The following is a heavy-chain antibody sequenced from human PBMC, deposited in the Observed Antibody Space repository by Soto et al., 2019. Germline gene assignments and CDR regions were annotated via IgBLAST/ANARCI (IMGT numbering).Heavy chain of an antibody. CDR3: AKEPISGWHQIYYYGMDV. D-gene: IGHD6-19*01. Sequence: GGSLRLSCAASGFTFSSYAMSWVRQAPGKGLEWVSAISGSGGSTYYADSVKGRFTISRDNSKNTLYLQMNSLRAEDTAVYYCAKEPISGWHQIYYYGMDVWGQGTTVTVSS. V-gene: IGHV3-23*01. J-gene: IGHJ6*02. CDR1: GFTFSSYA. CDR2: ISGSGGST.